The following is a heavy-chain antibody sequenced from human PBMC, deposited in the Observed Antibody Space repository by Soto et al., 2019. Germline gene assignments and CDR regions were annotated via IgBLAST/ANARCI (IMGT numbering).Heavy chain of an antibody. CDR1: GFTFSSYS. CDR2: ISSSSGTI. V-gene: IGHV3-48*02. CDR3: ARYGMDV. J-gene: IGHJ6*02. Sequence: GGSLRLSCAASGFTFSSYSMNWVRQAPGKGLEWVSYISSSSGTIYYADSVKGRFTISRDNAKNSLHLQMNSLRDGDTAVYYCARYGMDVWGQATTVTVSS.